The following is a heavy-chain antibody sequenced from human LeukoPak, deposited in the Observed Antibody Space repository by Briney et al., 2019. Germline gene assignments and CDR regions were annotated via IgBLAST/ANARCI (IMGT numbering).Heavy chain of an antibody. D-gene: IGHD1-7*01. Sequence: ASVKVSCKASGGTLSSYAISWVRQAPGQGLEWMGGIIPIFGTANYAQKFQGRVTITTDESTSTAYMELSSLRSEDTAVYYCAWTSITGTNNGFDPWGQGTLVTVSS. V-gene: IGHV1-69*05. CDR2: IIPIFGTA. CDR3: AWTSITGTNNGFDP. J-gene: IGHJ5*02. CDR1: GGTLSSYA.